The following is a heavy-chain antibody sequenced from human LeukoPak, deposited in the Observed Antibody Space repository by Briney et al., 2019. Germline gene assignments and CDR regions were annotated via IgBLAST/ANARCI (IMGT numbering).Heavy chain of an antibody. CDR1: GYTFTSYG. J-gene: IGHJ2*01. D-gene: IGHD6-13*01. CDR2: ISAYNGNT. V-gene: IGHV1-18*01. Sequence: ASVKVSCKASGYTFTSYGIRWVRQAPGQGLEWMGWISAYNGNTNYAQKLQGRVTMTTDTSTSTAYMELRSLRSDDTAVYYCARAPSHSSSWLSDWYFDLWGRGTLVTVSS. CDR3: ARAPSHSSSWLSDWYFDL.